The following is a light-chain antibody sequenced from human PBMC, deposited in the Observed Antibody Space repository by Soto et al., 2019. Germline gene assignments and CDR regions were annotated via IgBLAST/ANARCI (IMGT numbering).Light chain of an antibody. CDR3: QQYNTYSPWT. Sequence: DIQMTQSPSTLSASVGDRVTITCRASQRINNYLAWYQQRPGKAPKLLISKASSLESEVPARFSGSGSGTEFTLTISSVQPDDFATYYCQQYNTYSPWTFGQGTKLEIK. V-gene: IGKV1-5*03. J-gene: IGKJ1*01. CDR1: QRINNY. CDR2: KAS.